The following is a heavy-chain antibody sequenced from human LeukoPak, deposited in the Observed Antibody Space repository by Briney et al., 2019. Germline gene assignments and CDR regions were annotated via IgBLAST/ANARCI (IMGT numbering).Heavy chain of an antibody. CDR1: GFTFSSYT. J-gene: IGHJ4*02. Sequence: GGSLRLSCAASGFTFSSYTMNWVRQAPGKGLEWVSYISSGSSTKYYADSVKGRFTISRDNAKNSLYLQMNSLRAEDTAVYFCARRGVLIRVILVGFHKEAYYFDSWGRGALVTVSS. D-gene: IGHD3-22*01. CDR2: ISSGSSTK. CDR3: ARRGVLIRVILVGFHKEAYYFDS. V-gene: IGHV3-48*04.